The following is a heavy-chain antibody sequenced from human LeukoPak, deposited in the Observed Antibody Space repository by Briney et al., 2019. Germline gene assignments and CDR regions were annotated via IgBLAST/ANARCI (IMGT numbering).Heavy chain of an antibody. J-gene: IGHJ4*02. Sequence: GGSLRLSCAASGFTFSSYWMHWVRQAPGKGLVWVSRINSDGSSTSYADSVKGRFTISRDNAKNTLYLQMNSLRAEDTAVYYCARAKLYDFWSGSRPLDYWGQGTLVTVSS. V-gene: IGHV3-74*01. CDR2: INSDGSST. D-gene: IGHD3-3*01. CDR3: ARAKLYDFWSGSRPLDY. CDR1: GFTFSSYW.